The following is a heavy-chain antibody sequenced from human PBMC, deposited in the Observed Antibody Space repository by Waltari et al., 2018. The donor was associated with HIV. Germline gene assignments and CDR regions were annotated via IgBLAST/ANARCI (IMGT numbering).Heavy chain of an antibody. CDR2: IGGSSIHI. Sequence: EVEVVESGGGLVKPGGSLRLSCLTSGLTFSTYTINWVRQPPGQGLEWVASIGGSSIHINYADSVRGRLTLSRDNAKNSVYLQMNRLRGEDTAVYYCTTAPRGNGSGRWGQGTLVSVSS. V-gene: IGHV3-21*01. D-gene: IGHD3-10*01. CDR3: TTAPRGNGSGR. J-gene: IGHJ1*01. CDR1: GLTFSTYT.